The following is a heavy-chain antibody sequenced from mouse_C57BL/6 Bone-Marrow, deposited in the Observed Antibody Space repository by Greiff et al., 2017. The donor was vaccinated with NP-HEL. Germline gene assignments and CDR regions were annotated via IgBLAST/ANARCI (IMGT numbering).Heavy chain of an antibody. V-gene: IGHV1-82*01. CDR2: IYPGDGDT. CDR1: GYAFSSSW. Sequence: VQLQQSGPELVKPGASVKISCKASGYAFSSSWMNWVKQRPGKGLEWIGRIYPGDGDTNYNGKFKGKATLTADKSSSTAYMQLSSLTSEDSAVYFCARSILRYRYFDVWGTGTTVTVSS. CDR3: ARSILRYRYFDV. J-gene: IGHJ1*03. D-gene: IGHD1-1*01.